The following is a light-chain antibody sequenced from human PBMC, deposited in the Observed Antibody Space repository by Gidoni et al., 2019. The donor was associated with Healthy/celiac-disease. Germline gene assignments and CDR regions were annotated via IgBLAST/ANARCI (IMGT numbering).Light chain of an antibody. CDR3: QQXXSTPLT. CDR2: AAS. V-gene: IGKV1-39*01. J-gene: IGKJ3*01. CDR1: QSISSY. Sequence: IQMTQSPSSLSASVGDRVTITCRASQSISSYLNWYQQKPGKAPKLLIYAASSLQSGFPSRXXXSGXXTDFTLTIXXLQPXDFATYXCQQXXSTPLTFXPXTKVDIK.